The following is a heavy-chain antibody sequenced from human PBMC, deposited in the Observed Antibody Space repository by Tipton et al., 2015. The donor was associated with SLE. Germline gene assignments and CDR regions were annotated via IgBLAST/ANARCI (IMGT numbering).Heavy chain of an antibody. CDR1: GGSISSGSYY. Sequence: TLSLTCTVSGGSISSGSYYWSWIRQPAGKGLEWIGRIYTSGGTNYNPPLKSRVTISVDTSKNQFSLKLSSVTAADTAVYYCAREGDYYDSSGDYYYYGMDVWGQGTTVTVSS. D-gene: IGHD3-22*01. CDR2: IYTSGGT. CDR3: AREGDYYDSSGDYYYYGMDV. V-gene: IGHV4-61*02. J-gene: IGHJ6*02.